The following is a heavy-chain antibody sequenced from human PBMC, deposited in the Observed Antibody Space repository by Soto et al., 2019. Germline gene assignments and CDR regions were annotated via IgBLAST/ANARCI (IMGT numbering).Heavy chain of an antibody. D-gene: IGHD3-3*01. V-gene: IGHV3-23*01. CDR2: ISGSDGKT. J-gene: IGHJ4*02. CDR3: ARWSYLDY. CDR1: GFSFGSYA. Sequence: GSLRLSCAASGFSFGSYALSWVRQAPGKGLGWVSTISGSDGKTFHADSVKGRFSISRDTSQSTLYLQMNSLRADDTAMYYCARWSYLDYWGQGTRVTVSS.